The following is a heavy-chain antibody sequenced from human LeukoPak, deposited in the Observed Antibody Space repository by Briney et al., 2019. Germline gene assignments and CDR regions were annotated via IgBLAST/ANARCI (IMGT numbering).Heavy chain of an antibody. CDR1: GFTFSSYA. D-gene: IGHD3-3*02. J-gene: IGHJ5*02. V-gene: IGHV3-23*01. CDR2: ISGSGGST. Sequence: PGGSLRLSCAASGFTFSSYAMSWVRQAPGKGLQWVSAISGSGGSTYDADSVKGRFTISRDNSKNTLYLQMNSLRAEDTGVYYRAKDSHFWSGYSGYNWFDPWGQGTLVTVSS. CDR3: AKDSHFWSGYSGYNWFDP.